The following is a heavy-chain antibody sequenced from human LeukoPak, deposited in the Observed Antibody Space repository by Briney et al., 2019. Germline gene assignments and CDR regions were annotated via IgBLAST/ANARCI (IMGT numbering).Heavy chain of an antibody. Sequence: SETLSLTCTVSVGSISSYFWSWIRQPPGKGLEWIGYIYYSGSTNYNPSLKSRVTMSVDTAKNQFSLKLTSVTAADTAVYYCARHKIPDDYYSCFDYWGQGTLVTVSS. CDR1: VGSISSYF. D-gene: IGHD3-22*01. CDR3: ARHKIPDDYYSCFDY. V-gene: IGHV4-59*08. CDR2: IYYSGST. J-gene: IGHJ4*02.